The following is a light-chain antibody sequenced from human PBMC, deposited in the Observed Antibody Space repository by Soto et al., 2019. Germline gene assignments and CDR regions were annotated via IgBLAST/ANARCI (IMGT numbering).Light chain of an antibody. CDR2: GNN. Sequence: QSMVTQPPSAAGALGQRVTISCTGSSSNIGAGYDVHWYQQFPGRAPRLLIFGNNNRPSGVPDRFSGSKSGTSASLDISGLKDDDEAEYYCQSFDTRLNSVVFGGGTKLTVL. CDR1: SSNIGAGYD. J-gene: IGLJ2*01. V-gene: IGLV1-40*01. CDR3: QSFDTRLNSVV.